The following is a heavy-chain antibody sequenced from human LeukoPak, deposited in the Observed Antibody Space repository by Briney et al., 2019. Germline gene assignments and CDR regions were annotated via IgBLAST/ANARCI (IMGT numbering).Heavy chain of an antibody. CDR2: IWYDGSNK. D-gene: IGHD3-16*01. CDR3: ARRLRFYDY. CDR1: GFTFSSYG. Sequence: PGRSLRLSCAASGFTFSSYGVHWVRQAPGKGLEWVAVIWYDGSNKYYADSVKGRFTISRDNSKNTLYLQMNSLRAEDTAVYYCARRLRFYDYWGQGTLVTVSS. V-gene: IGHV3-33*01. J-gene: IGHJ4*02.